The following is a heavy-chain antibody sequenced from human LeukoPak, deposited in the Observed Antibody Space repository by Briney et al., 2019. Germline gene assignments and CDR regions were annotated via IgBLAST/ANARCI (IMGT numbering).Heavy chain of an antibody. V-gene: IGHV3-30-3*01. Sequence: PGGSLRLSCAASGFTFSSYAMHWVRQAPGKGLEWVAVISYDGSNKYYADSVKGRFTISRDNSKNTLYLQMNSLRAEDTAVYYCARDYDYGDYEPHWYFDLWGRGTLVTVSS. D-gene: IGHD4-17*01. CDR1: GFTFSSYA. J-gene: IGHJ2*01. CDR2: ISYDGSNK. CDR3: ARDYDYGDYEPHWYFDL.